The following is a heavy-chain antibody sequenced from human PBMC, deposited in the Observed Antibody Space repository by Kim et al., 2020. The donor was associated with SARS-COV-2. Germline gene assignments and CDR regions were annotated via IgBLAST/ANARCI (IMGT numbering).Heavy chain of an antibody. V-gene: IGHV4-34*01. Sequence: SETLSLTCAVYGGSFSGYYWSWIRQPPGKGLEWIGEINHSGSTNYNPSLKSRVTISVDTSKNQFSLKLSSVTAADTAVYYCARFQLRTVTSYYYYYGMDIWGQGTTVTVSS. D-gene: IGHD4-17*01. CDR2: INHSGST. J-gene: IGHJ6*02. CDR3: ARFQLRTVTSYYYYYGMDI. CDR1: GGSFSGYY.